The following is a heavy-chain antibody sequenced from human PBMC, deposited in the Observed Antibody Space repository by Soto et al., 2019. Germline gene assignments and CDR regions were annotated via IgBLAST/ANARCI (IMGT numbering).Heavy chain of an antibody. CDR3: ARSWGYSSSFDF. Sequence: QVQLVEPGGAVVKPGGSLRLSCAASGFDFSDYYMTWIRQAPGQGLERLASISSRGTSISYADSVKGRFTSSRDNIENALFLHMNSLRAEDTAVYYCARSWGYSSSFDFWGQGTLVTVSS. CDR2: ISSRGTSI. J-gene: IGHJ4*02. D-gene: IGHD5-18*01. V-gene: IGHV3-11*01. CDR1: GFDFSDYY.